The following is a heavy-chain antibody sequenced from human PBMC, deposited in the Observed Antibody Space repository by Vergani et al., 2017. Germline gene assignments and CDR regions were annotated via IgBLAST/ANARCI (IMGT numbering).Heavy chain of an antibody. D-gene: IGHD1-1*01. CDR1: GFTSSYYG. CDR2: ISYDGTQK. J-gene: IGHJ1*01. CDR3: ATKSCGTPGCQIGYFRE. V-gene: IGHV3-30*03. Sequence: QVHLVESGGGVFQPGRSLRLSCVVSGFTSSYYGMHWVRQAPGKGLEWVAVISYDGTQKYYADSVKGRITISRDNSQSTLYLQMNSLGTEDTAVYYCATKSCGTPGCQIGYFREWGQGTLVTVSS.